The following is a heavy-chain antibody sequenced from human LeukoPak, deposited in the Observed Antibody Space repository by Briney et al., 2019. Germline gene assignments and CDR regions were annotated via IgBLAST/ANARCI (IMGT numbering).Heavy chain of an antibody. CDR1: GYTFTSYG. Sequence: ASVKVSCKASGYTFTSYGISWVQQAPGQGLEWMGWINPNSGGTNYAQKFQGRVTMTRDTSISTAYMELSRLRSDDTAVYYCARVSGGSPIWGQGTMVTVSS. D-gene: IGHD1-26*01. CDR2: INPNSGGT. CDR3: ARVSGGSPI. J-gene: IGHJ3*02. V-gene: IGHV1-2*02.